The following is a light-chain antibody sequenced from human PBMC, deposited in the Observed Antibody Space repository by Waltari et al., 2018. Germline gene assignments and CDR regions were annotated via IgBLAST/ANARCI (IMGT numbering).Light chain of an antibody. J-gene: IGLJ1*01. CDR1: SSDVGSNNL. CDR3: CSYAGSSTYV. Sequence: QSALTQPASVSGSPGPSITISCTGTSSDVGSNNLVSWYQQHPGKAPKLMIYEGSKRPSGVSKRFSGSKSGNAASLTISGLQAEDEADYYCCSYAGSSTYVFGTGTNVTVL. V-gene: IGLV2-23*01. CDR2: EGS.